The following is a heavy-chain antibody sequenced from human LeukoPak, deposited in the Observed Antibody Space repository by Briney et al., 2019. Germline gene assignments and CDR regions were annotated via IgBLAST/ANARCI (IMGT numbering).Heavy chain of an antibody. CDR1: GFTVSSNY. CDR2: IYSSGST. CDR3: ARDRSSGWYRALDDAFDI. V-gene: IGHV3-66*01. D-gene: IGHD6-19*01. Sequence: GGSLRLSCAASGFTVSSNYMSWVRQAPGKGLEWFSVIYSSGSTKYADSVKGRFTISRDNSENTLYLQMNSLRAEDTAVYYCARDRSSGWYRALDDAFDIWGQGTMVTVSS. J-gene: IGHJ3*02.